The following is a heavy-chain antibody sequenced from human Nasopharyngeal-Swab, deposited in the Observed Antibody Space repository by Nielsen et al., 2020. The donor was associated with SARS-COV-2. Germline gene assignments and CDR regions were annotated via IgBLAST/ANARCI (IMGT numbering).Heavy chain of an antibody. CDR1: GSSIRTSTYY. J-gene: IGHJ6*02. D-gene: IGHD6-13*01. Sequence: SEPLSPPCTVSGSSIRTSTYYCGWIRQPPGKGLEWIGSIYYSGSTYYNPSLKSRVTISVDTSKNQFSLKLSSVTAADTAVYYCVGSSWYGDYYYYYGMDVWGQGTTVTVSS. CDR2: IYYSGST. V-gene: IGHV4-39*07. CDR3: VGSSWYGDYYYYYGMDV.